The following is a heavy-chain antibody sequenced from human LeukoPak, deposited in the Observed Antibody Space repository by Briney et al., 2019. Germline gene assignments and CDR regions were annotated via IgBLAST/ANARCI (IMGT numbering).Heavy chain of an antibody. Sequence: SETLSLTCTVSGGSISSSSYYWGWIRQPPGKGLEWIGSIYYSGSTYYNPSLKSRVTISVDTSKNQFSLKLSSVTAADTAVYYCARDPEYYDSRGAFDIWGQGTMVTVSS. CDR1: GGSISSSSYY. D-gene: IGHD3-3*01. CDR3: ARDPEYYDSRGAFDI. V-gene: IGHV4-39*07. CDR2: IYYSGST. J-gene: IGHJ3*02.